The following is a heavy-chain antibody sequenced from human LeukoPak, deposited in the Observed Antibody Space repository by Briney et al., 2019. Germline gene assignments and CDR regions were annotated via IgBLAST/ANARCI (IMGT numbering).Heavy chain of an antibody. D-gene: IGHD5-24*01. V-gene: IGHV1-2*02. Sequence: WASVKVSCKASGYTFTGYYMHWVRQAPGQGLEWMGWINPNSGATNYAQKFQGRVTMTRDTSISTAYMELSRLRSDDTADDTAVYYCVPDRRDGYALGEFEYWGQGTLVTVSS. CDR1: GYTFTGYY. J-gene: IGHJ4*02. CDR3: VYYCVPDRRDGYALGEFEY. CDR2: INPNSGAT.